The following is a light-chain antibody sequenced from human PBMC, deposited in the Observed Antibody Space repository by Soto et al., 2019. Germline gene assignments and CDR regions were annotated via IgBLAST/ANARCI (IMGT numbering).Light chain of an antibody. Sequence: DIQMTQSPSTLSASVGDRVTITCRASQSISNWLAWHQQKPGKAPKLLIYKASSLQSGVPSRFSGSGSGTEFTLNISSLQPDDFATYYCQQYNSYSWTFGQGTKVEIK. V-gene: IGKV1-5*03. CDR2: KAS. CDR1: QSISNW. J-gene: IGKJ1*01. CDR3: QQYNSYSWT.